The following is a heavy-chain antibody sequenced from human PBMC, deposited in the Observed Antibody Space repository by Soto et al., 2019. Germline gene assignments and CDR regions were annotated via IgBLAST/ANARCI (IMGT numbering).Heavy chain of an antibody. Sequence: QVQLVQSGAEVKKPGSSVNVSCKASGGTFSSYAISWVRQAPGQGLEWMGGIIPIFGTANYAQKFQGRVSITADESTSTAYLELSSLRSEDTAVYFCAPLGRPLSVSWGQGTLVTVSS. CDR1: GGTFSSYA. V-gene: IGHV1-69*12. D-gene: IGHD3-16*02. CDR2: IIPIFGTA. J-gene: IGHJ5*02. CDR3: APLGRPLSVS.